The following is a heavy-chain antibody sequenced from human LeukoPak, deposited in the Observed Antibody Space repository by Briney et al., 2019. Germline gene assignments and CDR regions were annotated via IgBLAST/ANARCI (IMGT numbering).Heavy chain of an antibody. CDR3: ARGGMAAAAN. D-gene: IGHD6-13*01. V-gene: IGHV1-46*04. CDR1: GYTSTNFY. Sequence: ASVKVSCKASGYTSTNFYLHWVRQAPGQGLEWVGVIKSSGDTTYYAQKLQGRVTMTRDSSTTTVYMELSSLTSEDTAVYFCARGGMAAAANWGQGTLVTVSS. CDR2: IKSSGDTT. J-gene: IGHJ4*02.